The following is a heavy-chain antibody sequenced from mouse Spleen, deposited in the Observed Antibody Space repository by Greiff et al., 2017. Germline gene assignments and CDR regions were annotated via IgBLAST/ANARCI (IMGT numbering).Heavy chain of an antibody. J-gene: IGHJ3*01. CDR1: GYTFTSYG. D-gene: IGHD2-5*01. CDR3: ARWYSNPWFAY. Sequence: QVQLQQPGAELVKPGASVKLSCKASGYTFTSYGISWVKQRTGQGLEWIGEIYPRSGNTYYNEKFKGKATLTADKSSSTAYMELRSLTSEDSAVYFCARWYSNPWFAYWGQGTLVTVSA. CDR2: IYPRSGNT. V-gene: IGHV1-81*01.